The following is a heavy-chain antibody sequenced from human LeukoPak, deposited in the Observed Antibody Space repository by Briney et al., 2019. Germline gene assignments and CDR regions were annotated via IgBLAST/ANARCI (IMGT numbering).Heavy chain of an antibody. CDR2: ISSSSSYI. J-gene: IGHJ4*02. CDR1: GFTFSDHY. V-gene: IGHV3-21*01. Sequence: PGGSLRLSCAASGFTFSDHYMNWVRQAPGKGLEWVSSISSSSSYIYYADSVKGRFTISRDNAKNSLYLQMNSLRAEDTAVYYCARDEPGTAVAGSIDYWGQGTLVTVSS. D-gene: IGHD6-19*01. CDR3: ARDEPGTAVAGSIDY.